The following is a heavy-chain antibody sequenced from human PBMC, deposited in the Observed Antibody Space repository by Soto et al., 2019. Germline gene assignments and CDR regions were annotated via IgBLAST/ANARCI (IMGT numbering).Heavy chain of an antibody. CDR1: GGSISPYY. CDR3: AREEGYYGSGSYYNAHYYYGMDV. J-gene: IGHJ6*02. CDR2: IFYSGST. D-gene: IGHD3-10*01. Sequence: PSETLSLTCTVSGGSISPYYWSWIRQPPEKGLEWIGYIFYSGSTNYNPSLKSRVTISVDTSKNQFSLKLSSVTAADTAVYYCAREEGYYGSGSYYNAHYYYGMDVWGQGTTVTVSS. V-gene: IGHV4-59*01.